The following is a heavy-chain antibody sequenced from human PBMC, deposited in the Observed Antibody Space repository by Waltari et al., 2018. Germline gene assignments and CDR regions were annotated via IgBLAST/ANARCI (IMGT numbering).Heavy chain of an antibody. V-gene: IGHV4-39*02. Sequence: QLQLQASGPGLVKPSETLSLTCSVSGAPITSTKHSWGWIRQPPGQGLEWIATISYNGATYSSPSLRGRVTVSRDTSMNYVSLKLGSVTAADTAVYYCATYIGASVGTAAFDVWGQGTMVTVSS. J-gene: IGHJ3*01. CDR2: ISYNGAT. CDR3: ATYIGASVGTAAFDV. D-gene: IGHD5-12*01. CDR1: GAPITSTKHS.